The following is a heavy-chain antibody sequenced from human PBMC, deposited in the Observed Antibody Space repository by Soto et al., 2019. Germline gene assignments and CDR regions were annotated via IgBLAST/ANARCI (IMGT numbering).Heavy chain of an antibody. CDR3: ARAPQIVAMGRPFDY. Sequence: TLSLTCAVYGGSFSGYSWNWIRQPPGKGLEWIGEINHSGSTNYNPSLKSRVTISLDTSKNQFSLRLTSLTAADTAVYFCARAPQIVAMGRPFDYWGQGILVTVSS. CDR2: INHSGST. V-gene: IGHV4-34*01. D-gene: IGHD5-12*01. J-gene: IGHJ4*02. CDR1: GGSFSGYS.